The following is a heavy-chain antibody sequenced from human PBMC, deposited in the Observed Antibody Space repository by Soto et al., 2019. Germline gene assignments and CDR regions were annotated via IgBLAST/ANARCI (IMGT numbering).Heavy chain of an antibody. J-gene: IGHJ3*02. CDR3: ARVWGGAFAI. V-gene: IGHV4-59*01. CDR2: IYYSGST. D-gene: IGHD3-10*01. Sequence: PSETLSLTCTVSGGSISMDYWSWVRQPPGKGLEWIGYIYYSGSTNYNPPLKSRVTISVDTSKNQFSLKLSSVTAADTAVYYCARVWGGAFAIWGRRTMVTGSS. CDR1: GGSISMDY.